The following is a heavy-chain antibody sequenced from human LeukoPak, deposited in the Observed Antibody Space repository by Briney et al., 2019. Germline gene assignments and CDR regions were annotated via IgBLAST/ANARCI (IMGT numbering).Heavy chain of an antibody. J-gene: IGHJ5*02. CDR1: GYTFTSYD. CDR3: ARGGRAVLLWFGGTLQDNWFDP. Sequence: ASVKVSCKASGYTFTSYDINWVRQATGQGLEWMGLMNPNSGNKGYAQKFQGRVTMTRNTSISTAYMELSSLKSEDTAVYYCARGGRAVLLWFGGTLQDNWFDPWGQGTLVTVSS. D-gene: IGHD3-10*01. CDR2: MNPNSGNK. V-gene: IGHV1-8*01.